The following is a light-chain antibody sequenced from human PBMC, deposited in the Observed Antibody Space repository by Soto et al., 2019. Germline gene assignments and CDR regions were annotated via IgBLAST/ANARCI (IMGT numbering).Light chain of an antibody. J-gene: IGKJ1*01. CDR2: GAS. CDR3: QQYVRSPLT. Sequence: EIVLTQSPGTLSLSPGERATLSCGASQNIDSNYLAWYQQKPGQAPRLLIYGASRRATGIPDRFSGSGSGTDFTLTISRLEPEDFAVYFCQQYVRSPLTFGQGTMVEIK. CDR1: QNIDSNY. V-gene: IGKV3-20*01.